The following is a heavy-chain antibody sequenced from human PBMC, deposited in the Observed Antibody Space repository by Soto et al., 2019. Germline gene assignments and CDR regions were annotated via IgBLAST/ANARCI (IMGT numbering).Heavy chain of an antibody. V-gene: IGHV3-48*03. D-gene: IGHD3-22*01. CDR3: VPI. Sequence: EVQLVESGGGLAQPGGSLRLSCEASEFTFSSYEMNWVRQAPGKGLEWVSYISYSGSTRYYADSVKGRFTISRDNAKNSLYLQMNSLRVEDTAVYYCVPIGGQGTLVTVSS. CDR2: ISYSGSTR. CDR1: EFTFSSYE. J-gene: IGHJ4*02.